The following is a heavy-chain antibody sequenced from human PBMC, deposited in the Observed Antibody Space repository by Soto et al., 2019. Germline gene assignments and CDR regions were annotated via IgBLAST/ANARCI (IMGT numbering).Heavy chain of an antibody. CDR1: GGAISSYY. V-gene: IGHV4-4*07. CDR3: ARVAFSYFGMDV. D-gene: IGHD3-3*02. CDR2: VFSSGST. Sequence: PSETLSLTCSVPGGAISSYYWSWVRQPAGKGLEWIGRVFSSGSTNYNASLKSRVTMSIDTSKNEVSLTLRSVTAAGTAVYYCARVAFSYFGMDVWGPGTTVTVSS. J-gene: IGHJ6*02.